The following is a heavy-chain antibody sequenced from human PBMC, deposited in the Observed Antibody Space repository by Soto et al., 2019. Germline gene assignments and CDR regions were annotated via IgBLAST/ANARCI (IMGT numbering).Heavy chain of an antibody. J-gene: IGHJ6*02. Sequence: QVQLVQSGAEVKKPGSSVKVSCKASGGTFSSYAISWVRQAPGQGLEWMGGIIPISGTANYAQKFQGSVTITADESTSKAYMELSSLRSEDTAVYYCARSQGSSTSLEIYYYYYYGMDVWGQGTTVTVSS. CDR1: GGTFSSYA. V-gene: IGHV1-69*01. CDR2: IIPISGTA. D-gene: IGHD2-2*01. CDR3: ARSQGSSTSLEIYYYYYYGMDV.